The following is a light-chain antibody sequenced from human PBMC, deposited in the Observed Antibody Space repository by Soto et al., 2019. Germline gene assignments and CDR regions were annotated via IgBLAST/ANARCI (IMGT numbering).Light chain of an antibody. Sequence: EIVLTQSPGTLSLSPGERATLFCRTSQSVDSNFLAWYQQKPGQAPRLLVYGSSTRAAGVPDRFSGSGSGTDFPLTISRLEPEDFAVYYCQQYGRSPLRYSFGLGTKLGVK. CDR2: GSS. J-gene: IGKJ2*01. CDR3: QQYGRSPLRYS. V-gene: IGKV3-20*01. CDR1: QSVDSNF.